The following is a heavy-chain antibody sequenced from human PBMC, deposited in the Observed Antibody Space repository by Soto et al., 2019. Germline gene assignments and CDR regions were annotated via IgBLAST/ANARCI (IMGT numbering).Heavy chain of an antibody. CDR2: IRGFSPYT. CDR3: ARDRGYDAHDYYYNAMDV. CDR1: GFTFRTYT. J-gene: IGHJ6*02. Sequence: EVQLVESGGGLVKSGGSLRLSCISSGFTFRTYTMNWVRQAPGKGLEWVSGIRGFSPYTFYAESVKGRFTISRDNVKNSLYLQMNSLRAEDTAVYYCARDRGYDAHDYYYNAMDVWGQGTTVTVSS. D-gene: IGHD2-15*01. V-gene: IGHV3-21*01.